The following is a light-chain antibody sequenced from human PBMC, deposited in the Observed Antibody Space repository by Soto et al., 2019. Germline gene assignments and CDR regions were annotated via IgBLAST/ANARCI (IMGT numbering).Light chain of an antibody. J-gene: IGKJ1*01. CDR2: AAS. V-gene: IGKV1-39*01. CDR1: QSISNH. CDR3: QQSYSSPPT. Sequence: IQMTQSPSSLSATIEDRVIITCRASQSISNHLNCYQQKPGKAPKLLIFAASSLQSGVPSRFSGSRSGPDFTLTISSLQPEDFATYYCQQSYSSPPTFGQGTKVDI.